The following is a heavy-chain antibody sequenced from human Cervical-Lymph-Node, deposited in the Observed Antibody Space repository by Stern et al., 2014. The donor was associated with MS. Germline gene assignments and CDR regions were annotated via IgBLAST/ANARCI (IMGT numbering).Heavy chain of an antibody. CDR2: IAPVFGTT. J-gene: IGHJ4*02. V-gene: IGHV1-69*06. CDR3: ARGGGLVGYFDY. D-gene: IGHD1-26*01. Sequence: MQLVESGAEVKKPGSSVKVSCKASGDTFSSYGINWVRQAPGQGLEWMGGIAPVFGTTNYAQKFQGRVTITADKSTNTAYMELMTLRSEDTAVYYCARGGGLVGYFDYWGQGTLVSVSS. CDR1: GDTFSSYG.